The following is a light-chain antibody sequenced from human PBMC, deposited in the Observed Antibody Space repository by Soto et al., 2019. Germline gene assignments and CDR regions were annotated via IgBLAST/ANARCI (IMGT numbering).Light chain of an antibody. J-gene: IGKJ4*01. CDR3: QQYDRSPL. CDR2: GAS. CDR1: QSVSNSH. Sequence: EIVLTQSPGTLSLSPGERATLSCRASQSVSNSHLAWYHQKPGQAPRLLIYGASSSATGISDRFSGSGSGTDFTLTITRLKPEDFAVYYCQQYDRSPLFGGGTKVEI. V-gene: IGKV3-20*01.